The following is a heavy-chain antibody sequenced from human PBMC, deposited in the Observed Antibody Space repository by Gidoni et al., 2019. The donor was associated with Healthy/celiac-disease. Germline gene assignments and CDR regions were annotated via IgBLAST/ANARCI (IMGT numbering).Heavy chain of an antibody. Sequence: QVQLQESGPGLVKPSETLSLTCTVSGGSISSYYWSWIRQPPGKGLEWIGYIYYSGSTNYNPSLKSRVTISVDTSKNQFSLKLSSVTAADTAVYYCASWYYYDSSGYFDYWGQGTLVTVSS. D-gene: IGHD3-22*01. CDR3: ASWYYYDSSGYFDY. CDR2: IYYSGST. J-gene: IGHJ4*02. CDR1: GGSISSYY. V-gene: IGHV4-59*01.